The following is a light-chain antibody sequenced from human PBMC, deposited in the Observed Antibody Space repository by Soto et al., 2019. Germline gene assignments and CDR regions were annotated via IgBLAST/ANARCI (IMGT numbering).Light chain of an antibody. CDR3: GSWDSSLSAYV. J-gene: IGLJ1*01. CDR2: DDN. CDR1: SSNIGGNS. Sequence: QSVLTQPPSVSAAPGQKVTISCSGSSSNIGGNSVSWYQQLPGTAPKLLIYDDNKRPSRIPARCSGSKSGTSATLGITGFQTGDEANYYCGSWDSSLSAYVFGTGTKVTVL. V-gene: IGLV1-51*01.